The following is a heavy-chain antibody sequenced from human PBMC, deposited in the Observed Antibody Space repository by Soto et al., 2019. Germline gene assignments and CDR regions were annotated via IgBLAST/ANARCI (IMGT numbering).Heavy chain of an antibody. CDR2: INHSGST. CDR1: GGSFSGYY. V-gene: IGHV4-34*01. Sequence: SQTLSLTCAVYGGSFSGYYWSWIRQPPGKGLEWIGEINHSGSTNYNPSLKSRVTISVDTSKNQFSLKLSSVTAADTAVYYCVGTAGEDIVVVPAAPIALDYWGQGTLVTVSS. J-gene: IGHJ4*02. CDR3: VGTAGEDIVVVPAAPIALDY. D-gene: IGHD2-2*01.